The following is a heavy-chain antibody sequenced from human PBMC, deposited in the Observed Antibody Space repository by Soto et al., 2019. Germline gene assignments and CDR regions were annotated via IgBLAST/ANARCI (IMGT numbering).Heavy chain of an antibody. Sequence: TSETLSLTCTVSGGSISSYYWSWIRQPPGKGLEWIGYIYYSGSTNYNPSLKSRVTISVDTSKNQFSLKLSSVTAADTAVYYCARHGSIAVALWWFDPWGQGTLVTVSS. CDR3: ARHGSIAVALWWFDP. V-gene: IGHV4-59*08. CDR1: GGSISSYY. J-gene: IGHJ5*02. CDR2: IYYSGST. D-gene: IGHD6-19*01.